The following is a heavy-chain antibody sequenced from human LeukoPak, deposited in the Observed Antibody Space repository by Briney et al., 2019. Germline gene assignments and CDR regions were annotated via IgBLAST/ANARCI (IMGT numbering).Heavy chain of an antibody. CDR1: GFTFSSYG. V-gene: IGHV3-30*18. Sequence: GRSLRLSCAASGFTFSSYGMHWVRQAPGKGLEWVAVISYDGSNKYYADSVKGRFTISRDNSKNTLYLQMNSLRAEDTAVYYCAKGGYYYYDSSGYYYYFDYWGQGTLVTVSS. J-gene: IGHJ4*02. D-gene: IGHD3-22*01. CDR3: AKGGYYYYDSSGYYYYFDY. CDR2: ISYDGSNK.